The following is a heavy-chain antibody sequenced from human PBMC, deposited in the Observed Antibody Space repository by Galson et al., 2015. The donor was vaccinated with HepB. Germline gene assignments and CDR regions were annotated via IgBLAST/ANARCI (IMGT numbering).Heavy chain of an antibody. CDR3: AKVDLRQGRWYFDL. CDR2: IRYDGSNK. Sequence: SLRLSCAASGFTFSSYGMHWVRQAPGKGLEWVAFIRYDGSNKYYADSVKGRFTISRDNSKNTLYLQMNSLRAEDTAVYYCAKVDLRQGRWYFDLWGRGTLVTVSS. CDR1: GFTFSSYG. V-gene: IGHV3-30*02. J-gene: IGHJ2*01.